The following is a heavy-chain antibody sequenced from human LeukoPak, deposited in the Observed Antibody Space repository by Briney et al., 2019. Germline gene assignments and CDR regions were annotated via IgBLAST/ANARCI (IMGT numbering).Heavy chain of an antibody. Sequence: PSETLSLTCTVSGGSISSGSYFWIWIRQPPGMGLEWIGSINSRGSTYYNPSLKSRVTISVDTSNNQLSLKLSSVTAADTALYYCARQIAVAGEWAFDIWGQGTMVTVSS. CDR2: INSRGST. D-gene: IGHD6-19*01. V-gene: IGHV4-39*01. CDR3: ARQIAVAGEWAFDI. J-gene: IGHJ3*02. CDR1: GGSISSGSYF.